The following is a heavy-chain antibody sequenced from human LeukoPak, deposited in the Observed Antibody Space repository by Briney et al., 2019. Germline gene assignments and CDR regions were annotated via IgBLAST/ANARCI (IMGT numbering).Heavy chain of an antibody. D-gene: IGHD2-21*01. Sequence: ASVKLFYKASGHIFNKYIVHWVRQAPGQRPEWMGWIKAGNGDTKYSQNFQDRLTITRDTSASTVYMELSSLTSEDTALYYCARDDCGDTCYPGGYWGQGTLVTVSS. V-gene: IGHV1-3*01. CDR1: GHIFNKYI. CDR3: ARDDCGDTCYPGGY. J-gene: IGHJ4*02. CDR2: IKAGNGDT.